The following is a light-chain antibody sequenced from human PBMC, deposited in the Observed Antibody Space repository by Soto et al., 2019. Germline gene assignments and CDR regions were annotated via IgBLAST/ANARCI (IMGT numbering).Light chain of an antibody. CDR3: SSYTSSSTHV. CDR2: DVS. J-gene: IGLJ1*01. CDR1: SSDVGAYNF. V-gene: IGLV2-14*03. Sequence: QSALTQPASVSGSPGQSVTISCTGTSSDVGAYNFVSWYQQHPGKVPKLMIFDVSSRPSGVSDCFSGSKSGNTASLTISGLQAEDEGDYYFSSYTSSSTHVFGSGTKLTV.